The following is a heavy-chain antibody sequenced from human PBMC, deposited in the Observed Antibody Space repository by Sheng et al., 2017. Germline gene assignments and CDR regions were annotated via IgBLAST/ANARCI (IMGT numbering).Heavy chain of an antibody. CDR2: ISYDGTKK. V-gene: IGHV3-30-3*01. CDR1: GFTFSRYA. D-gene: IGHD6-19*01. J-gene: IGHJ4*02. CDR3: ASDRDSRGWESIDY. Sequence: QVQLVESGGGVVQPGRSLTLSCEASGFTFSRYAMYWARQAPGKGLEWVAHISYDGTKKFYADSVKGRLTISRDNSKNTLYLQINSLRFEDTALYYCASDRDSRGWESIDYWGQGTLVTVSS.